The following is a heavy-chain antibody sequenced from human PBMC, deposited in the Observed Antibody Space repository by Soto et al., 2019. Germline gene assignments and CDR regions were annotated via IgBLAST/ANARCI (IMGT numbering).Heavy chain of an antibody. CDR1: GYTFTDYY. CDR2: INPKTGGT. J-gene: IGHJ4*02. D-gene: IGHD2-21*01. CDR3: ARDVVGGFDS. Sequence: ASVKVSCKASGYTFTDYYMHWVRQAPGQGLEWMGWINPKTGGTNYVQKFQGRVTMTRDTSITTAYMELSRLRSDDTAVYYCARDVVGGFDSWGQGALVTVS. V-gene: IGHV1-2*02.